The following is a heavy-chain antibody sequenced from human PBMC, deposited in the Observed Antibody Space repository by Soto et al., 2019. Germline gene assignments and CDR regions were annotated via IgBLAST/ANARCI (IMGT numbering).Heavy chain of an antibody. CDR3: ARDLDDILTGYPPNSYYYYGMDV. J-gene: IGHJ6*02. V-gene: IGHV1-18*01. D-gene: IGHD3-9*01. CDR1: GYTFTSYG. Sequence: QVPLVQSGAEVKKPGASVKVSCKASGYTFTSYGISWVRQAPGQGLEWMGWISAYNGNTNYAQKLQGRVTMTTDTSTSTAYMELRSLRSDDTAVYYCARDLDDILTGYPPNSYYYYGMDVWGQGTTVTVSS. CDR2: ISAYNGNT.